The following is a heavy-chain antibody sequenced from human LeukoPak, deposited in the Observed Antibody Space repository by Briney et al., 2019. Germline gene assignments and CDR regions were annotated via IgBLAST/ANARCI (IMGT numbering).Heavy chain of an antibody. CDR3: ARDIVATITLYYYYMDV. CDR1: GFTFSSYA. J-gene: IGHJ6*03. Sequence: PGGSLRLSCAASGFTFSSYAMSWVRQAPGKGLEWVPAISGSGGSTYYADSVKGRFTISRDNSKNTLYLQMNSLRAEDTAVYYCARDIVATITLYYYYMDVWGKGTTVTVSS. V-gene: IGHV3-23*01. D-gene: IGHD5-12*01. CDR2: ISGSGGST.